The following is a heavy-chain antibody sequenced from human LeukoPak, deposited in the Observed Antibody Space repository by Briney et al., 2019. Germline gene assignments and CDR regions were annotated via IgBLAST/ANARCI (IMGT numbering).Heavy chain of an antibody. J-gene: IGHJ4*02. D-gene: IGHD6-19*01. V-gene: IGHV3-23*01. CDR2: IGGSGDKT. CDR3: VRRGDASSGWGDHDF. Sequence: GGSLRLSCAASGFTSNRNAISWVRQAPGKGLEWVSTIGGSGDKTFYADSVKGRFTISRDNSKNMVHLQMNSLTGEDTALYYCVRRGDASSGWGDHDFWGQGALVTVSS. CDR1: GFTSNRNA.